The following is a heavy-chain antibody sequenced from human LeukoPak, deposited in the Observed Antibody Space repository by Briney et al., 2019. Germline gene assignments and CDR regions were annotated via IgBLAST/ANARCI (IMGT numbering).Heavy chain of an antibody. CDR3: AKLSAGYSYGYREAYYFDY. CDR1: GFTFSSYA. Sequence: GGSLRLSCAASGFTFSSYAMSWVRQAPGKGLEWVSAISGSGGSTYYADSVKGRFTISRDNSKNTLYLQMSSLRAEDTAVYYCAKLSAGYSYGYREAYYFDYWGQGTLVTVSS. D-gene: IGHD5-18*01. J-gene: IGHJ4*02. V-gene: IGHV3-23*01. CDR2: ISGSGGST.